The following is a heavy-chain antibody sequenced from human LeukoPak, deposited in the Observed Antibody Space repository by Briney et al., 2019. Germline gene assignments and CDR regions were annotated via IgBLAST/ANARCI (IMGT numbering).Heavy chain of an antibody. CDR1: GFTFSSYA. CDR3: ARMGTTGTTADY. CDR2: ISSNGGST. J-gene: IGHJ4*02. D-gene: IGHD1-1*01. V-gene: IGHV3-64*01. Sequence: PGGSLRLSCAASGFTFSSYAMHWVRQAPGKGLEYVSAISSNGGSTYYANSVKGRFTISRDSSKNTLYLQMGSLRAEDMAVYYCARMGTTGTTADYWGQGTLVTVSS.